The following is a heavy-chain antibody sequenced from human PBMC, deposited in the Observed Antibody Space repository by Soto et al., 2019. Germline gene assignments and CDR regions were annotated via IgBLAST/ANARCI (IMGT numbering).Heavy chain of an antibody. D-gene: IGHD4-4*01. V-gene: IGHV3-33*01. Sequence: QEQLVESGGGVVQPGRSLRLSCAASGFTFSDYAMHWVRQAPGKGLEWVAVIWHDGSNKYYADSVKGRFTISRDNSKLVVFLPMSVLRVECTAVCYSTGAALLVTTFDYWGQGILVTVSS. CDR1: GFTFSDYA. CDR2: IWHDGSNK. CDR3: TGAALLVTTFDY. J-gene: IGHJ4*02.